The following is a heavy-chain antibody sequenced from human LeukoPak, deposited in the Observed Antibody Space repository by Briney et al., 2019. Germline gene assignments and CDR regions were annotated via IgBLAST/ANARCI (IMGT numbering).Heavy chain of an antibody. D-gene: IGHD6-13*01. Sequence: GGSLRLSCAASGFTFSSYWMSWVRQAPGKGLEWVANIKQDGSEKYYVDSVKGRFTISRDNAKNSLCLQMNSLRAEDTAVYYCARDLGIAAAGMGWFDPWGQGTLVTVSS. J-gene: IGHJ5*02. CDR1: GFTFSSYW. CDR3: ARDLGIAAAGMGWFDP. CDR2: IKQDGSEK. V-gene: IGHV3-7*01.